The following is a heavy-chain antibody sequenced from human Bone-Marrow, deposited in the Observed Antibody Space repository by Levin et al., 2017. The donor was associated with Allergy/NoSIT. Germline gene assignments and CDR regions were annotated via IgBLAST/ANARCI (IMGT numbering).Heavy chain of an antibody. J-gene: IGHJ4*02. CDR1: GGSITSTSYY. V-gene: IGHV4-39*01. CDR2: IYYSGST. Sequence: SCTVSGGSITSTSYYWGWIRQPPGKGLEWIGSIYYSGSTYYKPSLKSRVTISVDTSKNQFSLKLSSVTAADTAVYYCARHVGDYYFDTGGVVDYWGQGTLVTVSS. D-gene: IGHD3-22*01. CDR3: ARHVGDYYFDTGGVVDY.